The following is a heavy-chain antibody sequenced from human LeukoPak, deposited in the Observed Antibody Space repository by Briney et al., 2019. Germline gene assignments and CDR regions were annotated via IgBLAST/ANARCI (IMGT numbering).Heavy chain of an antibody. CDR3: ARVTRYCSSTSCYGSGYFDY. J-gene: IGHJ4*02. CDR1: GYTFTSYG. CDR2: FSAYIGNT. Sequence: GASVKVSCKASGYTFTSYGTGWGGRAPEQGLEWLGWFSAYIGNTNYAQKLQGRVTMTADTSTSTAYMELRSLRSDDTAVYYCARVTRYCSSTSCYGSGYFDYWGQGTLVTVSS. V-gene: IGHV1-18*01. D-gene: IGHD2-2*01.